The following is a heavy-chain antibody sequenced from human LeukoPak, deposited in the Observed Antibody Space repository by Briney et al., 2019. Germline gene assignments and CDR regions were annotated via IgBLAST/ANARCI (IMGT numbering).Heavy chain of an antibody. D-gene: IGHD5-18*01. J-gene: IGHJ4*02. CDR3: ARDGRQMVTEFDY. CDR2: MSPNSGDT. CDR1: GYTFTNLD. V-gene: IGHV1-8*01. Sequence: EASVEVSCKTSGYTFTNLDINWLRQAPGQGLEWMGWMSPNSGDTGYAQKFQGRVSMTRDTSISTAYMELSRLRSDDTAVYYCARDGRQMVTEFDYWGQGTLVTVSS.